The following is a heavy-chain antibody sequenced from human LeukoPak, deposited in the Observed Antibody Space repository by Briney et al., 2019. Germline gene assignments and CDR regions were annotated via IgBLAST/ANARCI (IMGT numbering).Heavy chain of an antibody. Sequence: PGGSLRLSCAASGITVSSNFMSWVRQAPGKGLEWVSYISSSSYTNYADSVKGRFTISRDNAKNSLYLQMNSLRAEDTAVYYCAREPLDEVGATSDAFDIWGQGTMVTVSS. CDR2: ISSSSYT. D-gene: IGHD1-26*01. J-gene: IGHJ3*02. CDR3: AREPLDEVGATSDAFDI. CDR1: GITVSSNF. V-gene: IGHV3-11*06.